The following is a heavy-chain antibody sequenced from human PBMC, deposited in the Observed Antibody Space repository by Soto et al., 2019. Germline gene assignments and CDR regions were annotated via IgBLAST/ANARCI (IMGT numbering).Heavy chain of an antibody. D-gene: IGHD2-15*01. J-gene: IGHJ4*02. Sequence: QVQLQESGPGLVKPSETLTLTCKVSSGSVSNYYWSWIRQPAGKGLEWIGRMYTGGSTNYNPSLKSRVTMSVDTSKNQFSLRLTSVTAADTAVYYCARASVGPPGGGSWTMPFDSWGRGILVTVSS. CDR3: ARASVGPPGGGSWTMPFDS. V-gene: IGHV4-4*07. CDR1: SGSVSNYY. CDR2: MYTGGST.